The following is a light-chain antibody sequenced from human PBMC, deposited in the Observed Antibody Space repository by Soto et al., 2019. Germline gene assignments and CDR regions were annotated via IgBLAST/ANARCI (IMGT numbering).Light chain of an antibody. V-gene: IGKV1-27*01. J-gene: IGKJ1*01. CDR3: QMYNSAPWT. CDR1: QGISNY. CDR2: AAS. Sequence: DIQMTQSPLSLSASVGDRVAITCRASQGISNYLAWYQQKPGKVPKLLIYAASTLQSGVPSRFSGSGSGTDFILTISSLQPEDVATSFCQMYNSAPWTFGQGTKVDIK.